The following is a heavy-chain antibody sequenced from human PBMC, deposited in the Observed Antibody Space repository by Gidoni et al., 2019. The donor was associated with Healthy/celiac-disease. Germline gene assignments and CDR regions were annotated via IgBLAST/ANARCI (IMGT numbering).Heavy chain of an antibody. V-gene: IGHV3-20*04. CDR1: GFAFGDYG. J-gene: IGHJ4*02. D-gene: IGHD6-13*01. Sequence: EVQLVESGGGVVRPGGSLRLSWSAAGFAFGDYGMSWVRQAPGKGLEWVSGINWNGGSTGYADSVKGRFTISRDNAKNALYLQMNSLRAEDTALYYCARALQGSSSSWGLDYWGQGTLVTVSS. CDR2: INWNGGST. CDR3: ARALQGSSSSWGLDY.